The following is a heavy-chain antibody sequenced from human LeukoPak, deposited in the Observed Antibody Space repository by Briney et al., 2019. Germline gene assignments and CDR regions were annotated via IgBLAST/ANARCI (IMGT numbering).Heavy chain of an antibody. CDR3: ARSPITMVRGVIITDAFDI. V-gene: IGHV4-30-2*01. D-gene: IGHD3-10*01. CDR2: IYHSGST. CDR1: GGSISSGGYS. Sequence: PSETLSLTCAVSGGSISSGGYSWSWIRQPPGKGLEWIGYIYHSGSTYYNPSLKSRVTISVDRSKNQFSLKLSSVTAADTAVYYCARSPITMVRGVIITDAFDIRGQGTMVTVSS. J-gene: IGHJ3*02.